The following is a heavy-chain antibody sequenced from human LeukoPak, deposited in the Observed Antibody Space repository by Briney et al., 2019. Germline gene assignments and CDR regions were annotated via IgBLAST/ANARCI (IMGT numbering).Heavy chain of an antibody. CDR3: AIRATVTTNNWFDP. CDR2: IIPIFGTA. D-gene: IGHD4-11*01. CDR1: GGTFSSYA. V-gene: IGHV1-69*05. Sequence: SVKAPCKASGGTFSSYAISWVRQAPGQGLEWMGGIIPIFGTANYAQKFQGRVTITTDESTSTAYMELSSLRSEDTAVYYCAIRATVTTNNWFDPWGQGTLVTVSS. J-gene: IGHJ5*02.